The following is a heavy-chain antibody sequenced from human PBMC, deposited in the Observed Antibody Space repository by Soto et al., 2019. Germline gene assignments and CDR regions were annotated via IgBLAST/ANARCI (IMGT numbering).Heavy chain of an antibody. CDR1: DGSISSGCYS. D-gene: IGHD1-1*01. J-gene: IGHJ4*02. CDR3: ARVQDY. CDR2: IYHSGST. Sequence: TLSLTCAVSDGSISSGCYSWSWIRQPPGKGLEWIGYIYHSGSTYYNPSLESRVTISVDRSKNQFSLKLSSVTAADTAVYYCARVQDYWGQGILVTVSS. V-gene: IGHV4-30-2*01.